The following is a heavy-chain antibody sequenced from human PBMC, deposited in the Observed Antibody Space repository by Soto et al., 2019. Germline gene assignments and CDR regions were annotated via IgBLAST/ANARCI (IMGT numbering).Heavy chain of an antibody. CDR1: GGSISSSSW. V-gene: IGHV4-4*02. CDR3: ARGDCSGGSCYSVDI. D-gene: IGHD2-15*01. Sequence: SETLSLTCAVSGGSISSSSWWSWVRQPPGKGLEWIGEIYHSGSTNYNPSLKSRVTISVDKSKNQFSLKLTSVTAADTAVYYCARGDCSGGSCYSVDIWGQGTMVTVSS. CDR2: IYHSGST. J-gene: IGHJ3*02.